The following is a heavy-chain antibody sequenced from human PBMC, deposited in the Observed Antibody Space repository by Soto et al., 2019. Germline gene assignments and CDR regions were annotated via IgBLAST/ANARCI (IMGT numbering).Heavy chain of an antibody. V-gene: IGHV3-23*01. D-gene: IGHD1-1*01. CDR2: IGESGTPT. J-gene: IGHJ4*02. Sequence: PGGSLRLSCAASGFTFSSYAMKWVRQAPGKGLEWVSLIGESGTPTYYADSVKGRFTISRDNSGNTLFLEMYSLRAEDTAVYYCAKGLDRASLDFWGQGALVTVSS. CDR3: AKGLDRASLDF. CDR1: GFTFSSYA.